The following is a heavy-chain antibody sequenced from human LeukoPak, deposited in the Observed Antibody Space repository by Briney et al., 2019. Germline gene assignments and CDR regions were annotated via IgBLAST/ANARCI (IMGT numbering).Heavy chain of an antibody. V-gene: IGHV5-51*01. Sequence: GESLKISCKGSGYSFTSYWIGWVRQMPGKGLEWMGIIYPGDSDTRYSPSLQGQVTISADKSISTAYLQWSSLKASDTAMYYCARQYCSSTSCYLGPDYWGQGTLVTVSS. D-gene: IGHD2-2*01. CDR2: IYPGDSDT. J-gene: IGHJ4*02. CDR1: GYSFTSYW. CDR3: ARQYCSSTSCYLGPDY.